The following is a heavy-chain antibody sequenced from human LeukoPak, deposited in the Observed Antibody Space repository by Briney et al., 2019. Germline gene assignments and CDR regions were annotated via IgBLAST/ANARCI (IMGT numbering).Heavy chain of an antibody. CDR2: MNPNSGNT. J-gene: IGHJ5*02. V-gene: IGHV1-8*01. CDR1: GYTFTSYD. CDR3: ARGRYPVAAARNWFDP. D-gene: IGHD6-19*01. Sequence: GASVKVSCKASGYTFTSYDINWVRQATGQGHEWMGWMNPNSGNTGYAQKFQGRVTMTRNTSISTAYMELSSLRSEDTAVYYCARGRYPVAAARNWFDPWGQGTLVTVSS.